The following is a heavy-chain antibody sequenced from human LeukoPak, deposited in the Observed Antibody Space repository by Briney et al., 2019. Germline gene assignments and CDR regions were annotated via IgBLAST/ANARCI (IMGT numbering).Heavy chain of an antibody. V-gene: IGHV3-21*01. Sequence: PGGSLRLSCAASGFTFSSYSMNWVRQAPGKGLEWVSSISSSSSYIYYADSVKGRFTISRDSAKNSLYLQMNSLRAEDTAVYYCARDSDYYDSSGYYYVPDYWGQGTLVTVSS. D-gene: IGHD3-22*01. J-gene: IGHJ4*02. CDR3: ARDSDYYDSSGYYYVPDY. CDR2: ISSSSSYI. CDR1: GFTFSSYS.